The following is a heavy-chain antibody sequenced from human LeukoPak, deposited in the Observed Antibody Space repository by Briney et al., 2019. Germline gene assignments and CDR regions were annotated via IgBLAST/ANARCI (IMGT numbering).Heavy chain of an antibody. CDR1: GFTFDDYG. CDR3: AREDCTNGVCSHFDY. CDR2: INWNGGST. D-gene: IGHD2-8*01. J-gene: IGHJ4*02. Sequence: PGGSLRPSCAASGFTFDDYGMSWVRQAPGKGLEWVSGINWNGGSTGYADSVKGRLTISRDNAKNSLYLQINSLRAEDTALYYCAREDCTNGVCSHFDYWGQGTLVTVSS. V-gene: IGHV3-20*04.